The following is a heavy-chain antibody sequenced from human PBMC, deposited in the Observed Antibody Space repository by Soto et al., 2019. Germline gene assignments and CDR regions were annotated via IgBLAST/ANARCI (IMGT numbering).Heavy chain of an antibody. J-gene: IGHJ4*02. Sequence: VGSLRLSCAASGFTFSSYGMHWVRQAPGKGLEWVAVISYDGSNKYYADSVKGRFTISRDNSKNTLYLQMDSLRAGDTAVYYCAKSTGCSGGICNWGQRTQVTVSS. V-gene: IGHV3-30*18. D-gene: IGHD2-15*01. CDR2: ISYDGSNK. CDR1: GFTFSSYG. CDR3: AKSTGCSGGICN.